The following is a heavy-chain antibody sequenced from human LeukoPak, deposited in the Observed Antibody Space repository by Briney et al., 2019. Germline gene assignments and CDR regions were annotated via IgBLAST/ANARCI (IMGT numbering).Heavy chain of an antibody. V-gene: IGHV3-33*01. CDR1: GFTFSSFG. CDR2: IWYNGGNE. D-gene: IGHD3-10*01. CDR3: ARESRGELFAPPDY. J-gene: IGHJ4*02. Sequence: GGSRRLSCAASGFTFSSFGMHWVRQAPGKGLEWVAIIWYNGGNETYADSVKGRFTISRDNSKNTLYLYMNSLRAEDTAVYHCARESRGELFAPPDYWGQGTLVTVSS.